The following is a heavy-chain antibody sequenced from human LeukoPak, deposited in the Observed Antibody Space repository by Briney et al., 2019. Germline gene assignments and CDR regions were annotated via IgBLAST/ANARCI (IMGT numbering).Heavy chain of an antibody. CDR3: ARGPYYYDSSGYYYY. Sequence: KPSETLSLTCTVSGGSISSYYWSWIRQPAGKGLEWIGRIYTSGSTNDNPSLKSRVTMSVDTSKNQFSLKLSSVTDADTAVYYCARGPYYYDSSGYYYYWGQGTLVTVSS. CDR2: IYTSGST. D-gene: IGHD3-22*01. J-gene: IGHJ4*02. V-gene: IGHV4-4*07. CDR1: GGSISSYY.